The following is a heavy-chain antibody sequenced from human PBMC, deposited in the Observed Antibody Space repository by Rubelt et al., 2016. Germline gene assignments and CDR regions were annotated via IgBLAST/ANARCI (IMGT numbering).Heavy chain of an antibody. D-gene: IGHD6-19*01. V-gene: IGHV3-30-3*01. Sequence: SYAMHWVRQAPGKGLEWVAVISYDGSNKHYADSVKGRFTISRDNSKNTLYLQMNSLRAEDTAVYYCARDPYSSGWDYWYFDLWGRGTLVTVSS. J-gene: IGHJ2*01. CDR3: ARDPYSSGWDYWYFDL. CDR1: SYA. CDR2: ISYDGSNK.